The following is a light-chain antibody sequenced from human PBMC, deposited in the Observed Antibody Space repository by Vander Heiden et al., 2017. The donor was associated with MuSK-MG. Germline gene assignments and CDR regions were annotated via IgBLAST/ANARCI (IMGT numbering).Light chain of an antibody. CDR3: SAWDDSLNSYWV. J-gene: IGLJ3*02. CDR2: SNN. V-gene: IGLV1-44*01. Sequence: QSVLTPPPSASGTPGQRVTISCSGSSSNIGSNTVNWYQQPPGTAPKLVIYSNNQRPSGVPDRFSGSKSGTSAALAIRGLQSEDEADDYCSAWDDSLNSYWVFGGGTKLTVL. CDR1: SSNIGSNT.